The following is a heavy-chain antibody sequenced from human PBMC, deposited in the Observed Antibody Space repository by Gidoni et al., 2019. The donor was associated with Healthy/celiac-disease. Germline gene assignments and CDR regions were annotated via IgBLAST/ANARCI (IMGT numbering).Heavy chain of an antibody. V-gene: IGHV4-31*03. CDR3: AKSPGSGDWYFDL. Sequence: QVQLQESGPGLVKPSQTLSLTCTVSGASISSGVDYWSWIRQHPGKGLEWIGYIYNSGATCYNASLKSRVTISVDTSKNHCSLKLSSVTAADTAVYYCAKSPGSGDWYFDLWGRGTLVTVSS. J-gene: IGHJ2*01. D-gene: IGHD3-10*01. CDR1: GASISSGVDY. CDR2: IYNSGAT.